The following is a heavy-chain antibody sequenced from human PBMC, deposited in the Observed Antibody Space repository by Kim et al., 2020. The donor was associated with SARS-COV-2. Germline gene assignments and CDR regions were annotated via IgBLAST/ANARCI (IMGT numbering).Heavy chain of an antibody. CDR3: ASRRYTGTYYYFDY. Sequence: GGSLRLSCAASGFTFSSYWMHWVRQAPGKGLVWVSRINSDGGTTSYADSVKGRFTISRDNAKSTLYLQMNSLRAEDTAVYYCASRRYTGTYYYFDYWRQGTRVTVSS. J-gene: IGHJ4*02. CDR1: GFTFSSYW. V-gene: IGHV3-74*01. D-gene: IGHD1-26*01. CDR2: INSDGGTT.